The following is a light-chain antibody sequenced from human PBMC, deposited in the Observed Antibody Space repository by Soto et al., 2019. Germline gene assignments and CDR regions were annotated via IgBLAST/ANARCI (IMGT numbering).Light chain of an antibody. CDR3: QQYESSPLT. CDR2: RAS. Sequence: EIVLTQSPDTLSLSPGERATLSCRASQSVSSTCLAWYQQKPGLAPRLLIYRASSRATGIPDRFSGSGSGTDFTLTISRLEPEDFVVYYCQQYESSPLTFGGGTKVEIK. J-gene: IGKJ4*01. CDR1: QSVSSTC. V-gene: IGKV3-20*01.